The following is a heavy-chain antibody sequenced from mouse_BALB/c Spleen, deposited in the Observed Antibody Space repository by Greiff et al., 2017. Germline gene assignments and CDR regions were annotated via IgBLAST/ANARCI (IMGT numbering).Heavy chain of an antibody. CDR3: ARGSYSYAMDY. CDR2: IDPANGNT. J-gene: IGHJ4*01. CDR1: GFNIKDTY. V-gene: IGHV14-3*02. Sequence: EVQLQESGAELVKPGASVKLSCTASGFNIKDTYMHWVKQRPEQGLEWIGRIDPANGNTKYDPKFQGKATITADTSSNTAYLQLSSLTSEDTAVYYCARGSYSYAMDYWGQGTSVTVSS. D-gene: IGHD2-10*01.